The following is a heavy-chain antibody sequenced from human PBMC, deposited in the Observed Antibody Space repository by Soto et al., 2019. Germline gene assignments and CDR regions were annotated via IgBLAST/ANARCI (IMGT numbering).Heavy chain of an antibody. Sequence: LSLTCAASGFTFSSYAMHWVRQAPGKGLEWVAVISYDGSNKYYADSVKGRFTISRDNSKNTLYLQMNSLRAEDTAVYYCARDQTPIVGATPYYFDYWGQGTLVTVSS. V-gene: IGHV3-30-3*01. D-gene: IGHD1-26*01. CDR1: GFTFSSYA. CDR2: ISYDGSNK. J-gene: IGHJ4*02. CDR3: ARDQTPIVGATPYYFDY.